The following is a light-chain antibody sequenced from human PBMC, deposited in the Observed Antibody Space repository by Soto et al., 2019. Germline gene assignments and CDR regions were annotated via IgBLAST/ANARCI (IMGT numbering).Light chain of an antibody. V-gene: IGKV3-11*01. CDR1: QSISNN. J-gene: IGKJ4*02. CDR3: QQRNSWPPQ. CDR2: DAS. Sequence: EIVLTQSPATLSLSPGERATLSCRASQSISNNLAWYQQKPGQAPRLLIYDASNRATGTPARFSGSGSGTDFTLTISSLEPEDFAVYYCQQRNSWPPQFGRGTKVEI.